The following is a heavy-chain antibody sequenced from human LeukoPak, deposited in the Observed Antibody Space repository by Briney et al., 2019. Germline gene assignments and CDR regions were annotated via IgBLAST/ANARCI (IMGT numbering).Heavy chain of an antibody. J-gene: IGHJ6*02. CDR2: IRYDGSNK. Sequence: PGGSLRLSCAASGFTFSSYGMHWVRQAPSRGLARVAFIRYDGSNKYYADSVKGRFTISRDNSKNTLYLQMNSLRAEDTAVYYCAKDRYNYYGMDVWGQGTTVTVSS. V-gene: IGHV3-30*02. CDR1: GFTFSSYG. D-gene: IGHD3-9*01. CDR3: AKDRYNYYGMDV.